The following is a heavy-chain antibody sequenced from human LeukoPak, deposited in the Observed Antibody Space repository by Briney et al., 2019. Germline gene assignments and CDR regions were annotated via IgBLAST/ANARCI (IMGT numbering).Heavy chain of an antibody. J-gene: IGHJ1*01. CDR3: AKDLYQWLVVPVPLYFQH. CDR2: ISYDGSNK. V-gene: IGHV3-30*18. Sequence: GGSLRLSCAASGFTFSSYGVHWVRQAPGKGLEWVAVISYDGSNKYYADSVKGRFTISRDNSKNTLYLQMNSLRAEDTAVYYCAKDLYQWLVVPVPLYFQHWGQGTLVTVSS. CDR1: GFTFSSYG. D-gene: IGHD6-19*01.